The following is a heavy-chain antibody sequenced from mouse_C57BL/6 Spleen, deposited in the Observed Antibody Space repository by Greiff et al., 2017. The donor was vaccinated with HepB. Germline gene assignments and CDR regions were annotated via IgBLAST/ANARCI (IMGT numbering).Heavy chain of an antibody. CDR1: GFTFSSYA. D-gene: IGHD4-1*01. CDR3: ARYNWDRYFDY. CDR2: ISDGGSYT. Sequence: EVQLVESGGGLVKPGGSLKLSCAASGFTFSSYAMSWVRQTPEKRLEWVATISDGGSYTYYPDNVKGRFTISRDNAKNNLYLQMSHLKSEDTAMYYCARYNWDRYFDYWGQGTTLTVSS. V-gene: IGHV5-4*01. J-gene: IGHJ2*01.